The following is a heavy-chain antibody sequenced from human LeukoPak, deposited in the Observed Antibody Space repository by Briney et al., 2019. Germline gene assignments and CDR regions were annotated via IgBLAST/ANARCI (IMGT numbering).Heavy chain of an antibody. CDR1: GYTFTTFA. CDR2: INTNTANP. J-gene: IGHJ4*02. V-gene: IGHV7-4-1*02. CDR3: ARVRRFLNGGVAGIDY. Sequence: ASVKVSCKASGYTFTTFALIWVRQAAGQGLEWMGWINTNTANPTYAQAFTGRFVLSLDTSVSTSHLQISSLKTEDTAVYYCARVRRFLNGGVAGIDYWGQGSLVTVSS. D-gene: IGHD3-3*01.